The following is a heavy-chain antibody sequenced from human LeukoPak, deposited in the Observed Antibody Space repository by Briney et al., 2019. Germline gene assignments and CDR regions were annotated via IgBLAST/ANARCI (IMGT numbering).Heavy chain of an antibody. CDR2: IRSSGSPI. Sequence: GGSLRLSCAASGLTFSSYEMNWVRQAPGKGLEWVSYIRSSGSPIYYADSVKGRFTISRDNAKNSLYLQMNSLRAEDTAVYYCAELGITMIGGVWGKGTTVTISS. CDR1: GLTFSSYE. J-gene: IGHJ6*04. V-gene: IGHV3-48*03. D-gene: IGHD3-10*02. CDR3: AELGITMIGGV.